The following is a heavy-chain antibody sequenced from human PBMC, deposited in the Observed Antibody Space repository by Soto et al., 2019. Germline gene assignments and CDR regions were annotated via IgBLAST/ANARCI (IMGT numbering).Heavy chain of an antibody. V-gene: IGHV3-23*01. D-gene: IGHD2-15*01. CDR2: ISGSGGST. CDR3: AKDRRYDIVVVVAATFLDV. J-gene: IGHJ6*04. CDR1: GFTFSDHY. Sequence: GGSLRLSCAASGFTFSDHYMDWVRQAPGKGLEWVSAISGSGGSTYYADSVKGRFTISRDNSKNTLYLQMNSLRAEDTAVYYCAKDRRYDIVVVVAATFLDVWGKGTTVTVSS.